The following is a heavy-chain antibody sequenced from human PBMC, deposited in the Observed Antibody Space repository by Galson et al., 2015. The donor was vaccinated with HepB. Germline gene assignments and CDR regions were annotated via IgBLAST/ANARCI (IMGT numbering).Heavy chain of an antibody. CDR3: VAKISRGWYVLPHY. V-gene: IGHV1-24*01. CDR1: GYTLTELS. J-gene: IGHJ4*02. CDR2: LDPEDGER. Sequence: SVTVSCKVSGYTLTELSMHWVRQAPGKGLEWMGGLDPEDGERIYIENLQGRVTMTEDTSTETAYMELNSLRSEDTAVYYCVAKISRGWYVLPHYWGQGTLVTVSS. D-gene: IGHD6-19*01.